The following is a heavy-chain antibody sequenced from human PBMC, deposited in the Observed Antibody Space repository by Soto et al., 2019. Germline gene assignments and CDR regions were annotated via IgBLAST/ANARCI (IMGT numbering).Heavy chain of an antibody. CDR3: ASVSGNDY. J-gene: IGHJ4*02. Sequence: PGVSLRLSWAASGFTFSSYAMHWVRQAPGRGLEWVAVISYDGSNKYYADSVKGRFTISRDNSKNTLYLQMNSLRAEDTAVYYCASVSGNDYWGQGTLVTVSS. D-gene: IGHD1-26*01. CDR2: ISYDGSNK. CDR1: GFTFSSYA. V-gene: IGHV3-30-3*01.